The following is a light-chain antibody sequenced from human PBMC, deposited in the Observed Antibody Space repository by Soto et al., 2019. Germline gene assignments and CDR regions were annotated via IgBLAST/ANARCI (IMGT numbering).Light chain of an antibody. CDR3: QLYKNVILT. CDR1: EDVSDY. Sequence: DITMTQSPSSLSASVGDRVTLTCQASEDVSDYVNWYQQKPGRAPKLLIYDASKLETGVPSRFSGSGSGTQFTFTISDLRPEDFATYYCQLYKNVILTFGGGTRVDI. V-gene: IGKV1-33*01. J-gene: IGKJ4*01. CDR2: DAS.